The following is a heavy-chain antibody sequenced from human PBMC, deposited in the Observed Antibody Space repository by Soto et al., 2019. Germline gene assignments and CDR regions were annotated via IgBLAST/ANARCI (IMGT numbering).Heavy chain of an antibody. CDR2: IYYSGST. D-gene: IGHD6-19*01. Sequence: SETLSLTCTVSGGSISSYYWSWIRQPPGKGLEWIGYIYYSGSTNYNPSLKGRVTISVDTSRNQFSLKLSSVTAADTAVYYCARDGGQWLRAGWFDPWGQGTLVTVSS. CDR1: GGSISSYY. CDR3: ARDGGQWLRAGWFDP. J-gene: IGHJ5*02. V-gene: IGHV4-59*01.